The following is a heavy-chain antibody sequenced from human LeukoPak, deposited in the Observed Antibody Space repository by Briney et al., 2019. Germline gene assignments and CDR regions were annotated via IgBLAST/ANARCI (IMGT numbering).Heavy chain of an antibody. Sequence: PSETLSLTCTVSGGSISGYYWSWIRQPPGRGLEWIGYIYYSGSTNYNPSLKSRVTISVDTSNNQFSLKLSSVTAADTAVYYCARGLGIAVAGTDYYYGMDVWGQGTTVTVSS. J-gene: IGHJ6*02. V-gene: IGHV4-59*01. CDR2: IYYSGST. CDR3: ARGLGIAVAGTDYYYGMDV. D-gene: IGHD6-19*01. CDR1: GGSISGYY.